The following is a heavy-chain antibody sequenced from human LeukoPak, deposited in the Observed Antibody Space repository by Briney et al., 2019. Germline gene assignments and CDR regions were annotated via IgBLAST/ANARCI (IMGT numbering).Heavy chain of an antibody. CDR1: GGSTNSYY. V-gene: IGHV4-4*07. J-gene: IGHJ4*02. CDR2: IYSSGST. CDR3: ARVKASSTSWTFDQ. D-gene: IGHD2-2*01. Sequence: RASETLSLTCSVSGGSTNSYYWSWIRQSGGKGLEWIGRIYSSGSTVYNPSLNSRLTMSIDTSKNQFFQTLKSVTATDTAVYYCARVKASSTSWTFDQWGQGALVTVSS.